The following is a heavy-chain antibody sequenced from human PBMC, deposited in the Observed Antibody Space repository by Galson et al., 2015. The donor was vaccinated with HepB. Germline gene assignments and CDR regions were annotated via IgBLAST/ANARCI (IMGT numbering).Heavy chain of an antibody. V-gene: IGHV3-23*01. CDR3: AKGPTSIDY. CDR2: ISMSGSGR. CDR1: GFTFSRTG. D-gene: IGHD6-6*01. Sequence: SLRLSCAGSGFTFSRTGMTWVRQAPGKGLECVSAISMSGSGRDYVDSVRGRFTISRDNSNNMLYLQMNDMRAEDTAVYYCAKGPTSIDYWGQGTLATVSS. J-gene: IGHJ4*02.